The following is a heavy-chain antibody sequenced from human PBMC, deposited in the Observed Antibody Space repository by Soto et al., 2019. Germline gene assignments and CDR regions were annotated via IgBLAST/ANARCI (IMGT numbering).Heavy chain of an antibody. J-gene: IGHJ5*02. D-gene: IGHD6-6*01. CDR2: IYHSGST. Sequence: SETLSLTCAVPGGSISSGGYSWGWIRQPPGKGLEWIGYIYHSGSTYYNPSLKSRVTISVDRSKNQFSLKLSSVTAADTAVYYCARVMSSSVSNNWFDPWGQGTLVTVS. CDR1: GGSISSGGYS. V-gene: IGHV4-30-2*01. CDR3: ARVMSSSVSNNWFDP.